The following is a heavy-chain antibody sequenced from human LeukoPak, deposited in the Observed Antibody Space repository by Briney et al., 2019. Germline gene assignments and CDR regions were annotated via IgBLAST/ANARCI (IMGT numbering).Heavy chain of an antibody. V-gene: IGHV3-73*01. J-gene: IGHJ6*02. CDR2: IRSKANSYAT. D-gene: IGHD3-3*01. CDR3: TRTRFFGVVIKGDGMDV. Sequence: PGGSLKLSCAASGFTFSGSAMHWVRQASGKGLEWVGRIRSKANSYATAYAASVKGRFTISRDDSKNTAYLQMNSLKTEDTAVYYCTRTRFFGVVIKGDGMDVWAKGPRSPSP. CDR1: GFTFSGSA.